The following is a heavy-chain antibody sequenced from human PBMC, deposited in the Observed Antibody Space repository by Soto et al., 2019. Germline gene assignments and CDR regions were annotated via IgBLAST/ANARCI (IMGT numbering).Heavy chain of an antibody. V-gene: IGHV1-24*01. D-gene: IGHD6-13*01. CDR1: GYTLTELS. J-gene: IGHJ6*02. CDR2: FDPEDGET. Sequence: QVQLVQSGAEVKKPGASVKVSCKVSGYTLTELSMHWVRQAPGKGLEWMGGFDPEDGETIYAQKFQGRVTMTEDTSTATAYMELSSLRSEDTAVYYCATKGRWYVGYYYYGMDVWGQGITVTVSS. CDR3: ATKGRWYVGYYYYGMDV.